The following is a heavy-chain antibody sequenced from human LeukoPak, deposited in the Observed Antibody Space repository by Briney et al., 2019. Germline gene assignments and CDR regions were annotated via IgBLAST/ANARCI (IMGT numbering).Heavy chain of an antibody. Sequence: ASVKVSCKASRYTFAGYSMHWVRQAPGQGLEWMGWINPNSGGTNYAQKFQGRVTMTGDTSISTAYVELSRLTSDDTAVYYCARGRGSYSLDYWGQGTLVTVSS. D-gene: IGHD1-26*01. CDR1: RYTFAGYS. CDR2: INPNSGGT. J-gene: IGHJ4*02. CDR3: ARGRGSYSLDY. V-gene: IGHV1-2*02.